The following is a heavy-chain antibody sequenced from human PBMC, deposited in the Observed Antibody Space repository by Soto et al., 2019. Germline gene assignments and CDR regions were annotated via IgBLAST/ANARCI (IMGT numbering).Heavy chain of an antibody. Sequence: QVQLVQSGAEVKKPGSSVKVSCKASGVTFSSETISWVRQAPGQGLEWVGGIIPLFGTANYAQKFQGRVTITADESTRTLYIDLSSLRSDATAVYYCATALGDNPARPFDSWGQGTLVTVSS. CDR3: ATALGDNPARPFDS. CDR2: IIPLFGTA. D-gene: IGHD2-21*01. J-gene: IGHJ4*02. CDR1: GVTFSSET. V-gene: IGHV1-69*01.